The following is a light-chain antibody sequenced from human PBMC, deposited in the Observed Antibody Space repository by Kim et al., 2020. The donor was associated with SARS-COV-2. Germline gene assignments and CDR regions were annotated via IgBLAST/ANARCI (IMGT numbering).Light chain of an antibody. Sequence: GKTVTISSTRSSGSIASNYVQWYRQRPGSAPTTVIYEDNQRPSGVPDRFSGSIDSSSNSASLTISGLKTEDEADYYCQSYNRSNVVFGGGTKLTVL. J-gene: IGLJ2*01. CDR1: SGSIASNY. CDR3: QSYNRSNVV. CDR2: EDN. V-gene: IGLV6-57*03.